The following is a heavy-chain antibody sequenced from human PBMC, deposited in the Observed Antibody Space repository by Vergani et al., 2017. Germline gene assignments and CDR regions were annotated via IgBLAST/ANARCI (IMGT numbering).Heavy chain of an antibody. Sequence: EVQLVESGGVVVQPGGFLRLFCAASGLTFDDSAMHWVRQAPGKGLEWVSIISWDGGSTYDADSVKGRFTISRDNSKNSLYLQMNSLRAEDTALYYCAKDGGWLQLLGYFDYWGQGTLVTVSS. V-gene: IGHV3-43D*03. J-gene: IGHJ4*02. CDR2: ISWDGGST. CDR1: GLTFDDSA. CDR3: AKDGGWLQLLGYFDY. D-gene: IGHD5-24*01.